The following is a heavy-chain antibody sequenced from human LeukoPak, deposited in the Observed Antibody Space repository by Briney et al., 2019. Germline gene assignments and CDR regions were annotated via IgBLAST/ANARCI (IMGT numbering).Heavy chain of an antibody. CDR1: GGSFSGYY. CDR3: AREDVSSDDDAFDI. J-gene: IGHJ3*02. CDR2: INHSGST. D-gene: IGHD3-22*01. V-gene: IGHV4-34*01. Sequence: SETLSLTCAVYGGSFSGYYWSWIRQPPGKGLEWIGEINHSGSTNYNPSLKSRVTISVDTSKNQFSLKLSSVTAADTAVYYCAREDVSSDDDAFDIWGQGAMVTVSS.